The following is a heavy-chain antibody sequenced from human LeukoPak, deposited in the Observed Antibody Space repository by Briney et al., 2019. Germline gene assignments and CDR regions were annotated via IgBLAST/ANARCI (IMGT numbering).Heavy chain of an antibody. CDR1: PYTFTGSN. J-gene: IGHJ4*02. CDR3: ARADGITISLRIGISAARFDY. V-gene: IGHV1-46*01. CDR2: INPRTGRT. Sequence: ASVTDSCMASPYTFTGSNVHCVRQSPRPGLEWLGVINPRTGRTSYAQKFQGRVTMTRDTSTSTVYMELSSLRSEDTDVYYCARADGITISLRIGISAARFDYWGQGTLVTVSS. D-gene: IGHD3-3*01.